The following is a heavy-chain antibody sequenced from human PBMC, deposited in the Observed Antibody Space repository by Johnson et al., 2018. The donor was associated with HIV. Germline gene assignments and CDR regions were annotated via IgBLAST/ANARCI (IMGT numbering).Heavy chain of an antibody. CDR1: GFTVSSNY. CDR2: ISYDGSNK. Sequence: QVQLVESGGGVVQPGRSLRLSCAASGFTVSSNYMSWVRQAPGKGLEWVAVISYDGSNKYYADSVKGRFTISRDSFKNTLYLQMNSLRTEDTAMYYCARVPNDAFDIWGQGTMVTVSS. V-gene: IGHV3-30*03. CDR3: ARVPNDAFDI. J-gene: IGHJ3*02.